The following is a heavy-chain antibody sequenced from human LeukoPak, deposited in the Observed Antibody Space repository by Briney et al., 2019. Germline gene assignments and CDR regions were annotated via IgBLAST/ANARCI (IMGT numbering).Heavy chain of an antibody. J-gene: IGHJ4*02. CDR1: GFTFNIIA. CDR2: LSRGGRST. Sequence: PGGTLTLSCTGSGFTFNIIAMNWVRQAPGQGREGVSSLSRGGRSTNYESSVKGRFTISRAKSKNMVFLQMNSLRPEDTAVYYCAKEQRIRHCSEGVCMEGYYFDYWGQGSLVSVSS. V-gene: IGHV3-23*01. CDR3: AKEQRIRHCSEGVCMEGYYFDY. D-gene: IGHD2-8*01.